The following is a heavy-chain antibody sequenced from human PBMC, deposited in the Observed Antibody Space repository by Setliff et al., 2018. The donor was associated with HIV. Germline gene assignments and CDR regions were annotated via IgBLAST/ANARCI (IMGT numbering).Heavy chain of an antibody. V-gene: IGHV4-34*01. CDR1: GGSFNDFY. CDR2: VNHAGST. D-gene: IGHD1-1*01. Sequence: SETLSLTCAVYGGSFNDFYWTWIRQPPGKGLQWIGDVNHAGSTTYNPSLKSRVTISIDTSKNQFSLKLTSVTVADSVLYFCARTRALNSSNWNPFDYWGQGTLVTVSS. J-gene: IGHJ4*02. CDR3: ARTRALNSSNWNPFDY.